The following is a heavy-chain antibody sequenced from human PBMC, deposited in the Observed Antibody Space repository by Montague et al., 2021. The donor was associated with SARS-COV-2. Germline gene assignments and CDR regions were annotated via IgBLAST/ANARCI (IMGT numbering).Heavy chain of an antibody. CDR2: ISASAMRT. D-gene: IGHD3-10*01. CDR1: GFTFSTYG. J-gene: IGHJ4*02. V-gene: IGHV3-23*01. Sequence: SLRLSCAASGFTFSTYGMIWVRQAPGKGLEWVSSISASAMRTHYPDSVKGRFTISRDNSKNTLYLQMSSLRAEDTAVYFCLNYHGSGSYGDFWGQGTLVTVSP. CDR3: LNYHGSGSYGDF.